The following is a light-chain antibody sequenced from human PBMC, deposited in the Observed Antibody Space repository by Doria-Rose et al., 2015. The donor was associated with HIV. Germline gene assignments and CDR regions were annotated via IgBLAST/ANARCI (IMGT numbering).Light chain of an antibody. Sequence: SSPVTLGQPASISCRSSQSLVHSDGNTYLTWLHQRPGQPPRLLIYKVSNRFSGVPDRFSGSGAGTDFTLRISRAEAEDVGVYYCLHGTQSPPYSFGRGTKLEIK. V-gene: IGKV2-24*01. CDR1: QSLVHSDGNTY. J-gene: IGKJ2*03. CDR3: LHGTQSPPYS. CDR2: KVS.